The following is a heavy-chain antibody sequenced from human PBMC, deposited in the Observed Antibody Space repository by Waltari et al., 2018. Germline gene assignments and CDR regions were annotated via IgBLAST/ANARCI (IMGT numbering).Heavy chain of an antibody. J-gene: IGHJ3*02. Sequence: EVDLVESGGGVVQPGGSLRLSCAASGFMFDEYTMHWVRQAPGKGLEWVALISLDGGRTSYADSLKGRFTISRENKKKSLYLQMNSLTSQDSALYYCSKDLGGSYQLHSFHIWGQGTMVTVSS. CDR1: GFMFDEYT. V-gene: IGHV3-43*01. CDR3: SKDLGGSYQLHSFHI. CDR2: ISLDGGRT. D-gene: IGHD1-1*01.